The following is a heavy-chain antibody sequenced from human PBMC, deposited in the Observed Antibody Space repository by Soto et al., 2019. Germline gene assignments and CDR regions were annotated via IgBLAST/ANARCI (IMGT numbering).Heavy chain of an antibody. Sequence: QITLKESGPTRVKPTQTLTLTCTFSGFSLTSRPVGVAWIRQPPGKALEWLAVIYWDDDKRYNPSLGSRLTIAHDTSTNQSVLTTAYTDSVDTVTYFCAHRGDINGNWDHGYLDHWVQGTLVTVSS. D-gene: IGHD1-1*01. CDR2: IYWDDDK. V-gene: IGHV2-5*02. CDR3: AHRGDINGNWDHGYLDH. CDR1: GFSLTSRPVG. J-gene: IGHJ4*03.